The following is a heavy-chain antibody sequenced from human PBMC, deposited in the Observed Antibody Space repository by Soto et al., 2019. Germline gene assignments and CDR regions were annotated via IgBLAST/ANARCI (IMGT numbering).Heavy chain of an antibody. CDR1: GYIFNNYG. Sequence: QVQLVQSGAEVQKPGASVKVSCKASGYIFNNYGISWVRQAPGQGLEWMGWIYSKEGKINFAQKFQGRVTLTTDTSTSTAYIELRSLRLYDSAVYFCARDIAYDIDYWGHGTLVTVSS. CDR3: ARDIAYDIDY. CDR2: IYSKEGKI. V-gene: IGHV1-18*01. D-gene: IGHD5-12*01. J-gene: IGHJ4*01.